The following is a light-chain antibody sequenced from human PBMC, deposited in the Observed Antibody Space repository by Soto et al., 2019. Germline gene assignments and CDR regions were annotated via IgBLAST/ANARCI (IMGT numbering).Light chain of an antibody. V-gene: IGKV3-15*01. J-gene: IGKJ1*01. CDR2: GAS. CDR1: QSISSN. CDR3: QQYYNWPLS. Sequence: EIVMTQSPATLSVSPGESATLSCRASQSISSNLAWYLQKPGQAPTLLIYGASTRATGIQARFSGSGSGTEFTLTISSLQSEDFAVYYCQQYYNWPLSFGQGTKVEIK.